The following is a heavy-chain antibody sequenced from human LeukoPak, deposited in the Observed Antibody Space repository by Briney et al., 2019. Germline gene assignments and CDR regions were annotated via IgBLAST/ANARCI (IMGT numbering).Heavy chain of an antibody. CDR3: ARAARGYSCVRGDYCDY. CDR2: IIPIFGTA. V-gene: IGHV1-69*13. J-gene: IGHJ4*02. CDR1: GGTFSSYA. Sequence: SVKVSCKASGGTFSSYAISWVRQAPGQGLEWMGGIIPIFGTANYAQKFQGRVTITAHESTSTAYMDLSSLSSGDTAVYYCARAARGYSCVRGDYCDYRGQGTVVTVS. D-gene: IGHD5-18*01.